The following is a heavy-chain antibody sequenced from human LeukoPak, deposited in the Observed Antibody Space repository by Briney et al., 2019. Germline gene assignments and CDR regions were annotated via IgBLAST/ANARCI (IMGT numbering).Heavy chain of an antibody. D-gene: IGHD4-23*01. CDR3: AYSTVVTRGYY. CDR1: GGSISSYY. J-gene: IGHJ4*02. V-gene: IGHV4-59*12. Sequence: SETLSLTCTVSGGSISSYYWSWLRQPPGKGLEWIGYIYYSGSTNYNPSLKSRVTISVDTSKNQFFLKLSSVTAADTAVYYCAYSTVVTRGYYWGQGTLVTVSS. CDR2: IYYSGST.